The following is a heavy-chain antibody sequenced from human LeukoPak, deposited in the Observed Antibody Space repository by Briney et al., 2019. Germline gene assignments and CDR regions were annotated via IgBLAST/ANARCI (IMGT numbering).Heavy chain of an antibody. CDR1: GFTFSSYA. CDR2: VSGDGGIT. CDR3: GKHYDYVWGSYGN. Sequence: GGSLRLSCAASGFTFSSYAMSWVRQAPGKGLEWVSGVSGDGGITYYADSVKGRFTISRDNSKNTLYLEMNSLRAEDTAVYYCGKHYDYVWGSYGNWGQGTLVAVSS. V-gene: IGHV3-23*01. J-gene: IGHJ4*02. D-gene: IGHD3-16*01.